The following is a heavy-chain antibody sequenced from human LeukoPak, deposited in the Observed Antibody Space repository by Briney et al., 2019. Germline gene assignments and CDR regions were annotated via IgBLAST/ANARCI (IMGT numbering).Heavy chain of an antibody. CDR3: AKDNKERGYCSGGACYSMALGY. D-gene: IGHD2-15*01. CDR1: GFTFSTYG. Sequence: GGSLRLSCAASGFTFSTYGMHGVRQAPGRGLEWVAVLSYDGSNGYYADSVKGRFTISRDISKNTLYLQMNSLRAEDTAVYYCAKDNKERGYCSGGACYSMALGYWGQGTLVTVSS. J-gene: IGHJ4*02. CDR2: LSYDGSNG. V-gene: IGHV3-30*18.